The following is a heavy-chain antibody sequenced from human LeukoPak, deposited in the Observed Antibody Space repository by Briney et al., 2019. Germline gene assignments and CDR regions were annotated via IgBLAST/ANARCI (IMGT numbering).Heavy chain of an antibody. CDR3: ARSDWFDP. CDR1: GFTLGGYW. Sequence: GGSLRLSCAASGFTLGGYWMHWLRQAPGKGLVWVSRIKNDGSSTTYADSVKGRFTISRDNAKNTLYLQMSSLRAEDTAVYYCARSDWFDPWGQGTLVTVSS. CDR2: IKNDGSST. J-gene: IGHJ5*02. V-gene: IGHV3-74*01.